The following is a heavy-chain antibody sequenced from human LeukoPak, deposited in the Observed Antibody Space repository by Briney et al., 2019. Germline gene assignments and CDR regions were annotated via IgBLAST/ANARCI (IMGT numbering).Heavy chain of an antibody. CDR2: ISYDGSNK. V-gene: IGHV3-30*18. Sequence: GRSLRLSCAASGFTFSSYGMHWVRQAPGKGLEWVAVISYDGSNKYYADSVKGRFTISRDNSKNTLYLQMNSLRAEDTAVYYCAKDDNYYGSGSCVIDYWRQGTLVTVSS. D-gene: IGHD3-10*01. J-gene: IGHJ4*02. CDR3: AKDDNYYGSGSCVIDY. CDR1: GFTFSSYG.